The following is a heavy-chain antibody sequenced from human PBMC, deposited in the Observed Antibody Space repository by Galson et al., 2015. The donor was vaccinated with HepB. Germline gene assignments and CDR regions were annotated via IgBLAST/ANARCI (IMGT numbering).Heavy chain of an antibody. CDR1: GFTFSSYA. CDR2: ISGSGGRT. CDR3: AKDRGRGVVPAGIHPFDY. Sequence: SLRLSCAASGFTFSSYAMSWVRQAPGKGLEWVSGISGSGGRTYYADSVRGRFTISRDNSKNTLYLQMNSLRAEDTAVYYCAKDRGRGVVPAGIHPFDYWGQGTLVTVSS. D-gene: IGHD2-2*01. V-gene: IGHV3-23*01. J-gene: IGHJ4*02.